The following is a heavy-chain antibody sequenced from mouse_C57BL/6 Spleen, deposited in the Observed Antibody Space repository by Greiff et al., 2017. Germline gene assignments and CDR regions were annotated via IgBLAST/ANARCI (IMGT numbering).Heavy chain of an antibody. D-gene: IGHD1-1*01. Sequence: VQLQQSGAELVRPGASVTLSCKASGYTFTDYEMHWVKQTPVHGLEWIGAIDPETGGTAYNQKFKGKAILTADKSSSTAYMELRSLTSEDSAVYYCTRGWDGSSPYWYFDVWGTGTTVTVSS. CDR2: IDPETGGT. V-gene: IGHV1-15*01. CDR1: GYTFTDYE. J-gene: IGHJ1*03. CDR3: TRGWDGSSPYWYFDV.